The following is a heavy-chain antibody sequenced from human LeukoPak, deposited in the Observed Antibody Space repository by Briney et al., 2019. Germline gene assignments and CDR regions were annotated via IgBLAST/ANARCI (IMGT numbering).Heavy chain of an antibody. J-gene: IGHJ4*02. CDR1: GFTFSSYA. Sequence: PGGSLRLSCAASGFTFSSYAMSWVRQAPGKGLEWVSAISGSGGSTYYADSVKGRFTISRDNSKNTLYLQMNSLRAEDTAVYYCATSSSSQPSYFDYWGQGTLVTVSS. D-gene: IGHD6-6*01. V-gene: IGHV3-23*01. CDR3: ATSSSSQPSYFDY. CDR2: ISGSGGST.